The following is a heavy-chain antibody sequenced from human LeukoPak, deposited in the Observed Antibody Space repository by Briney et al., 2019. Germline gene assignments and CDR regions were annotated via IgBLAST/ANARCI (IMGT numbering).Heavy chain of an antibody. J-gene: IGHJ4*02. Sequence: SETLSLTCTVSGGSISGYYWSWIRQPPGKGLEWIGYIYYNGSTNYNPSLKSRVTISVDTSKNQFSLKLSSVTAADTAVYYCARSDGWSRGRFDYWGQGTLVNVSS. CDR2: IYYNGST. D-gene: IGHD6-19*01. CDR3: ARSDGWSRGRFDY. CDR1: GGSISGYY. V-gene: IGHV4-59*08.